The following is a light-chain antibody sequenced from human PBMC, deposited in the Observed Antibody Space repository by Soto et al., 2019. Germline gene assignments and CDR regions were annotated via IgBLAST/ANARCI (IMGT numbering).Light chain of an antibody. CDR2: DAS. CDR1: QGISSA. V-gene: IGKV1-13*02. J-gene: IGKJ4*01. CDR3: QQFNSYIT. Sequence: AIPLTPSPSSLSASVGDRVTITCRASQGISSALAWYQQKPGKAPKLLIYDASSLESGVPSRFSGSGSGTDFTLTISSLQPEDFATYYCQQFNSYITFGGGTKVEIK.